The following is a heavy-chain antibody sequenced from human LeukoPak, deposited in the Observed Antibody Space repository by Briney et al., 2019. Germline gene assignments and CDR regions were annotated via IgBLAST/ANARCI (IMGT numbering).Heavy chain of an antibody. CDR3: ARDQHYYDSSGSDAFDI. D-gene: IGHD3-22*01. CDR1: GFTFSRYW. CDR2: INTDGSST. V-gene: IGHV3-74*01. J-gene: IGHJ3*02. Sequence: GGSLRLSCTASGFTFSRYWMHWVRQAPGKGLVWVSRINTDGSSTSYADSVKGRFTISRDNAKNSLYLQMNSLRAEDTAVYYCARDQHYYDSSGSDAFDIWGQGTMVTVSS.